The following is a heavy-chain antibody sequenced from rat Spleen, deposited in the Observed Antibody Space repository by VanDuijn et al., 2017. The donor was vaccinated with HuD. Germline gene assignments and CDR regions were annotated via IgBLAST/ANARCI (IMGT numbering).Heavy chain of an antibody. V-gene: IGHV5-25*01. CDR1: GFTFTNYH. D-gene: IGHD4-3*01. CDR2: ITDGGGKT. J-gene: IGHJ2*01. Sequence: EVQLVESDGGLVQPGRSLKLSCSASGFTFTNYHMAWVRQAPTKGLEWVASITDGGGKTHYRDSVKGRFTISRDNAKSTLYLQMDSLRSEDTATYYCARSGSSTYFDYWGQGVMVTVSS. CDR3: ARSGSSTYFDY.